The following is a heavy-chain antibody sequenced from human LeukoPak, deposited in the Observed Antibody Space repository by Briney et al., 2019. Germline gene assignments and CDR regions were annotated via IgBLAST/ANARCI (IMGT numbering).Heavy chain of an antibody. D-gene: IGHD6-13*01. CDR1: GFTFSSYG. Sequence: GGSLRLSCAASGFTFSSYGMHWVRQAPGKGLEWVVVIWYDGSNKYYADSVKGRFTISRDNSKNTLYLQMNSLRAEDTAVYYCARDGRRYSSSWSDYWGQGTLVTVSS. V-gene: IGHV3-33*01. J-gene: IGHJ4*02. CDR3: ARDGRRYSSSWSDY. CDR2: IWYDGSNK.